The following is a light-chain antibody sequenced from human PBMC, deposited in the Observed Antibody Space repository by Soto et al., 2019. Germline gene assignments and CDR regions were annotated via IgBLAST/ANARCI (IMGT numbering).Light chain of an antibody. V-gene: IGLV3-21*02. CDR3: QVWDSSSNHYV. CDR1: NIGIKS. Sequence: SYELTQPPSVSVAPGQTARIPCGGNNIGIKSVHWYQQRPGQAPVLVVYDNSDRPSGIPERFSGSNSENTATLTISRVEAGDEADYFCQVWDSSSNHYVFGTGTKVTVL. CDR2: DNS. J-gene: IGLJ1*01.